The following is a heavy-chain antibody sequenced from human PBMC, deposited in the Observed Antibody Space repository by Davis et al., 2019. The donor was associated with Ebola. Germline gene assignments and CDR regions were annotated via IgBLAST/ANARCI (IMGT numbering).Heavy chain of an antibody. V-gene: IGHV4-34*01. Sequence: SETLSLTCAVYGGSFSGYYWSWIRQPPGKGLEWIGEINHSGSTNYNPSLKSRVTISVDTSKNQFPLKLSSVTAADTAVYYCARSRWFRGRDAFDIWGQGTMVTVSS. CDR2: INHSGST. J-gene: IGHJ3*02. CDR1: GGSFSGYY. CDR3: ARSRWFRGRDAFDI. D-gene: IGHD3-10*01.